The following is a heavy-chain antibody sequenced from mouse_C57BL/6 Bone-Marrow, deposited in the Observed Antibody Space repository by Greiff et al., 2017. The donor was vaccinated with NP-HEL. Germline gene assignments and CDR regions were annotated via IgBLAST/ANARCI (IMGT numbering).Heavy chain of an antibody. D-gene: IGHD1-1*01. J-gene: IGHJ1*03. CDR3: ARRYYGSSYWYFDV. Sequence: QVQLQQPGAELVKPGASVKMSCKASGYAFTSYWITWVKQRPGQGLEWIGDIYPGSGSTNYNEKFKGKATLTADTSSSTAYMQLSSLTSEDSAVYYCARRYYGSSYWYFDVWGTGTTVTVSS. V-gene: IGHV1-55*01. CDR2: IYPGSGST. CDR1: GYAFTSYW.